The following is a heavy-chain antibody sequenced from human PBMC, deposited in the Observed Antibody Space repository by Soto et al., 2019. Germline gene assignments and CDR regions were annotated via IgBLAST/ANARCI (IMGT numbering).Heavy chain of an antibody. J-gene: IGHJ6*02. CDR3: ASVTRTCISTSCYRYYYGMDV. V-gene: IGHV4-61*01. D-gene: IGHD2-2*02. CDR2: IYDSGST. CDR1: GGSVSSGSYY. Sequence: QVQLQESGPGLVKPSEPLSLTCTVSGGSVSSGSYYWSWIRQPPGKGLEWIGYIYDSGSTNYNPSLKSRVTISVDTSKTQSSLKLSSVTAADTAVYYWASVTRTCISTSCYRYYYGMDVWGQGTTVTVSS.